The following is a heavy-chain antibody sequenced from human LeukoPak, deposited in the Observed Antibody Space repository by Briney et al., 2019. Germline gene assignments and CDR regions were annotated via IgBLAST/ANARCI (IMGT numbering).Heavy chain of an antibody. D-gene: IGHD4-17*01. CDR3: ARDRDGDLYFDY. V-gene: IGHV3-7*01. Sequence: GGSLRLSCAASGFTFSSYAMSWVRQAPGKGLEWVANVKQDGSEKKYMDSVEGRFTISRDNAKNSLYLQMNSLRAEDTAVYYCARDRDGDLYFDYWGQGTLVTVFS. CDR2: VKQDGSEK. J-gene: IGHJ4*02. CDR1: GFTFSSYA.